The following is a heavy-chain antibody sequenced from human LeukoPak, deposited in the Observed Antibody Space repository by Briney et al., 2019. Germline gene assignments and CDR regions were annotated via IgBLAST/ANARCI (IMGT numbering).Heavy chain of an antibody. V-gene: IGHV4-4*07. CDR2: IYSSGTT. CDR3: ARTYNGTSHFDY. D-gene: IGHD4-23*01. J-gene: IGHJ4*02. CDR1: GGSISSYY. Sequence: SETLSLTCTVSGGSISSYYWSWIRQPAGKGLEWIGRIYSSGTTNYNPSLKSRVTMSVDTSKNQFSLRLSSMTAADTAVYYCARTYNGTSHFDYWGQGTLVTVSS.